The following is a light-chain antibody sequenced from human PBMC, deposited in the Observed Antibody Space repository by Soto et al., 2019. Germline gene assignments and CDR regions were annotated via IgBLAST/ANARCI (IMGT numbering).Light chain of an antibody. CDR1: SSDVGAYNY. J-gene: IGLJ2*01. CDR2: DVS. V-gene: IGLV2-14*01. Sequence: QSVLTQPASVSGSPGQSITISCTGTSSDVGAYNYVSWHQQHPGKAPKLMIYDVSNRPSGVSNRFSGSKSGNTASLTISGLQAEDEADYYCSSYTRGSRLEVVFGGGTKLTVL. CDR3: SSYTRGSRLEVV.